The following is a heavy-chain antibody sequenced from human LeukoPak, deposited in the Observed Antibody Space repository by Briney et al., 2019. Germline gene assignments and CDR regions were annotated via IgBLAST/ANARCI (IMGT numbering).Heavy chain of an antibody. J-gene: IGHJ4*02. V-gene: IGHV1-2*02. D-gene: IGHD2-2*01. CDR3: ARDGSWSSISYSDY. CDR2: INPNSGDT. Sequence: ASVKVSCKASGYTFTGYYIHWVRQVPGQGLEWMRWINPNSGDTKYEQRFQGRVTMTRDTSISTAYMELTRLRSDDAAVYFCARDGSWSSISYSDYWGQGTLVTVSS. CDR1: GYTFTGYY.